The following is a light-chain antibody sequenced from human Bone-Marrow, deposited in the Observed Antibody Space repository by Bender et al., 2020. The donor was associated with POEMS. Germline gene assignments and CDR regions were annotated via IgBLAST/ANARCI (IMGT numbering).Light chain of an antibody. Sequence: QSALTQPASISASPGQSITISCLGTSTDVGLYDYVSWYRQIPGKAPQLLLFDVRNRHSGVSSRFSGSKSGNTASLTISGLQAEDEADYYCCSYAVGSTFVFGGGTKVTV. CDR3: CSYAVGSTFV. CDR2: DVR. J-gene: IGLJ1*01. CDR1: STDVGLYDY. V-gene: IGLV2-14*03.